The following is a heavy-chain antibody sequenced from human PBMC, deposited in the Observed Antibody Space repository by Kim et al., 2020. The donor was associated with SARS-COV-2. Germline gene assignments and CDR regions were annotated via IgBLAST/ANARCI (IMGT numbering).Heavy chain of an antibody. CDR1: GGSISSSSYY. Sequence: SETLSLTCTVSGGSISSSSYYWGWIRQPPGKGLEWIGSIYYSGSTYYNPSLKSRVTISVDTSKNQFSLKLSSVTAADTAVYYCARDLLWVGYSGYVRHAFDIWGQGTMVTVSS. J-gene: IGHJ3*02. CDR3: ARDLLWVGYSGYVRHAFDI. CDR2: IYYSGST. D-gene: IGHD5-12*01. V-gene: IGHV4-39*07.